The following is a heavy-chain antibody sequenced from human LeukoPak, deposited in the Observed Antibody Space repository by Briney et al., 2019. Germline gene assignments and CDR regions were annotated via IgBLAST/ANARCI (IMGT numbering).Heavy chain of an antibody. CDR1: GDTFSNYA. V-gene: IGHV1-69*04. Sequence: SVKVSCKASGDTFSNYAISWVRQAPGQGLEWVGRIIPSLGTPNYAQKFQGRVTITADRSTTTAYMELSSLRFEDTAVYYCARAGRSRFSVPYYFNYWGQGTPVTVSS. D-gene: IGHD6-13*01. CDR3: ARAGRSRFSVPYYFNY. J-gene: IGHJ4*02. CDR2: IIPSLGTP.